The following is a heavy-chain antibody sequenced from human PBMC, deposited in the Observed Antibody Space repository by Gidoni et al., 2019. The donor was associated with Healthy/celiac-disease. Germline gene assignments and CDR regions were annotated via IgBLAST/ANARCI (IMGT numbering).Heavy chain of an antibody. V-gene: IGHV3-73*01. CDR2: IRSKANSYAT. J-gene: IGHJ6*02. Sequence: EVQLVESGGGLVQPGGSLKLSCGASGFPFSGSAMHWVRQASGKGLEGVGRIRSKANSYATAYAASVKGRFTISRDDSKNTAYLQMNSLKTEDTAVYYCTRGGILYYGMDVWGQGTTVTVSS. D-gene: IGHD1-1*01. CDR1: GFPFSGSA. CDR3: TRGGILYYGMDV.